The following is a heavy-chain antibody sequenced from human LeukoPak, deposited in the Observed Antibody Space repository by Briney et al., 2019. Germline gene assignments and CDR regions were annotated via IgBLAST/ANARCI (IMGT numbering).Heavy chain of an antibody. D-gene: IGHD3-10*01. Sequence: SETLSLTCAVYGGSFSGYYWGWIRQPPGKGLQWIGEITHNGYTNYNPALKSRVTISIETSKNEFSLKVSSVTAADMAIYYCAASGGPINWFDPWGQGTLVTVSS. V-gene: IGHV4-34*01. CDR1: GGSFSGYY. J-gene: IGHJ5*02. CDR3: AASGGPINWFDP. CDR2: ITHNGYT.